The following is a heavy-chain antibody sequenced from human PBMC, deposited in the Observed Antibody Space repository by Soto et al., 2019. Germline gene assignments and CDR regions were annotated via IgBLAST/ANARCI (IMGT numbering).Heavy chain of an antibody. V-gene: IGHV6-1*01. CDR1: GNSVSGGRAP. D-gene: IGHD3-10*01. J-gene: IGHJ6*03. Sequence: SPTLEQKSVIYGNSVSGGRAPCNWNRQSPSRGLEWLGRTYYRSKWYIEYAPSVTGRMTINPDTSKNQFSLQLNSVTPEDTAVYYCATGMLIRGHHYYMDVWGQGTSVTVSS. CDR2: TYYRSKWYI. CDR3: ATGMLIRGHHYYMDV.